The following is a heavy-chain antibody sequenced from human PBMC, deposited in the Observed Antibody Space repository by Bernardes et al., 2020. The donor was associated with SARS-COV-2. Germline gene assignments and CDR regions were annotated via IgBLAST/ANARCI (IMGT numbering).Heavy chain of an antibody. CDR3: ARTFYYDRGGDSVFDQ. V-gene: IGHV1-2*02. D-gene: IGHD2-21*01. J-gene: IGHJ4*02. CDR1: GYTFSDYY. CDR2: ISPKSGAT. Sequence: ASVKVSCKASGYTFSDYYIHWLRQAPGQGFEWMGWISPKSGATNYAQKFQGRVTMTRDTSITTDYMELSRLRSDDTAVYYCARTFYYDRGGDSVFDQWGQGTLVSV.